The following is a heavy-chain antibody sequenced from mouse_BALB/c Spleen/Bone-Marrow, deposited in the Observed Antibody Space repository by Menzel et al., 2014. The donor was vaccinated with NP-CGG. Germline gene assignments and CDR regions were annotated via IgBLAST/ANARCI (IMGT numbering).Heavy chain of an antibody. D-gene: IGHD1-1*01. V-gene: IGHV1-69*02. J-gene: IGHJ1*01. CDR2: IDPSDSDA. Sequence: VQLVESGAELVKPGASVKLSCKASGYTFTIYWMHWVKQRPGQGLEWIGEIDPSDSDANYNQKFKGKATLTVDKSSTTAYMQLSNLTSEGPAVYYCARKNFYGNPYWYFDCWGAGTTVTVSS. CDR1: GYTFTIYW. CDR3: ARKNFYGNPYWYFDC.